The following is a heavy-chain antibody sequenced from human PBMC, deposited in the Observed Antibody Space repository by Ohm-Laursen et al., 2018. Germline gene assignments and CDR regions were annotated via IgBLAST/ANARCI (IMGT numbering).Heavy chain of an antibody. Sequence: SLRLSCTASGSTFSSYSMNWVRQAPGKGLEWVSYISSSSSTIYYADSVKGRFTISRDNAKNSLYLQMNSLRAEDTAVYYCARDKNLGYCSGGSCSRDYWGQGTLVTVSS. D-gene: IGHD2-15*01. CDR2: ISSSSSTI. CDR3: ARDKNLGYCSGGSCSRDY. V-gene: IGHV3-48*01. J-gene: IGHJ4*02. CDR1: GSTFSSYS.